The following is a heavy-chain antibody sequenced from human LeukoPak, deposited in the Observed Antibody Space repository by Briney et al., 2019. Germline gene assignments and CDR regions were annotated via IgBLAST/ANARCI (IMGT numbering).Heavy chain of an antibody. CDR3: AKDRRELDVFDI. Sequence: GGSLRLSCAASGFTFNTYAMSWVRQAPGKGLEWVSGISGSGRTTYYADSVKGRFTISRDSSKNTLFVQMNSLRAEDTAVYYCAKDRRELDVFDIWGQGTMVTVSS. CDR1: GFTFNTYA. J-gene: IGHJ3*02. V-gene: IGHV3-23*01. CDR2: ISGSGRTT.